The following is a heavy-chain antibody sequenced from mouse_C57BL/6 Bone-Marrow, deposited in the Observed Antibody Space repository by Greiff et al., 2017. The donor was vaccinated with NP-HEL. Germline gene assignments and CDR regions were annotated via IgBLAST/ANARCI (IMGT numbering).Heavy chain of an antibody. J-gene: IGHJ4*01. D-gene: IGHD2-13*01. Sequence: DVKLQESGGGLVQPGGSLKLSCAASGFTFSDYYMYWVRQTPEKRLEWVAYISNGGGSTYYPDTVKGRFTISRDNAKNTLYLQMSRLKSEDTAMYYGARHMGTWDYAMDYWGQGTSVTVSS. CDR3: ARHMGTWDYAMDY. CDR1: GFTFSDYY. V-gene: IGHV5-12*01. CDR2: ISNGGGST.